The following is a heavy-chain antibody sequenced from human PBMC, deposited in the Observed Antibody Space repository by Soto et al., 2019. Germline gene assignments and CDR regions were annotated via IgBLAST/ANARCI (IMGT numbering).Heavy chain of an antibody. V-gene: IGHV4-39*05. Sequence: NPSETPSLTCTVSGGTISSSIYYLGWIRQPPGKGLEWIGSIYYSGSTYYNPSLKSRVTISVDTSKNQFSLKLSSVTAADTAVYYCSIAPSWQWERRRTFDYWCQGALITVSS. J-gene: IGHJ4*02. CDR1: GGTISSSIYY. CDR3: SIAPSWQWERRRTFDY. CDR2: IYYSGST. D-gene: IGHD1-26*01.